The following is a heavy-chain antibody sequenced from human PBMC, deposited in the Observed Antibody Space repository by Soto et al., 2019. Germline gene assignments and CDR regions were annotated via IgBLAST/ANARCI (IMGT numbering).Heavy chain of an antibody. D-gene: IGHD3-10*01. J-gene: IGHJ6*02. V-gene: IGHV1-8*01. CDR2: MNPNSGNT. Sequence: QVQLVQSGAEVKKPGASVKVSCKASGYTFTSYDINWVRQATGQGLEWMGWMNPNSGNTGYAQKFQGRVTMTRNTSISTAYMELSSLRSEDTAVYYCARVRFPAGAAVYYYYGMDVWGQGTTVTVSS. CDR3: ARVRFPAGAAVYYYYGMDV. CDR1: GYTFTSYD.